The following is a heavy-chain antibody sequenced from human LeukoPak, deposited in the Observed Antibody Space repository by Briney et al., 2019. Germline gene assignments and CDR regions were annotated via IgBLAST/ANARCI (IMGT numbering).Heavy chain of an antibody. CDR1: GYTFTGYY. Sequence: ASVKVSCKASGYTFTGYYMHWVRQAPGQGLERMGWINPNSGGTNYAQKFQGRVTMTRDTSISTAYMELSRLRSDDTAVYYCARGARSTNSGYYNIDYWGQGTLVTVSS. CDR2: INPNSGGT. CDR3: ARGARSTNSGYYNIDY. J-gene: IGHJ4*02. D-gene: IGHD3-22*01. V-gene: IGHV1-2*02.